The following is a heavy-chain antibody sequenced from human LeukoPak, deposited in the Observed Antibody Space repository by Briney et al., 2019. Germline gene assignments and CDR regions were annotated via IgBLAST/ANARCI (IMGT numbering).Heavy chain of an antibody. J-gene: IGHJ6*03. CDR1: GGSIRSSSYY. V-gene: IGHV4-39*01. CDR2: IYYSGST. Sequence: SETLSLTCTVSGGSIRSSSYYWGWIRPPPGKGLEWIGSIYYSGSTYYNPSLKSRVTISVDTSKNQCSLKLSSVTAADKAVYYCAGGIAARGVTPSYYYYYMDVWGKGTTVTVSS. D-gene: IGHD6-6*01. CDR3: AGGIAARGVTPSYYYYYMDV.